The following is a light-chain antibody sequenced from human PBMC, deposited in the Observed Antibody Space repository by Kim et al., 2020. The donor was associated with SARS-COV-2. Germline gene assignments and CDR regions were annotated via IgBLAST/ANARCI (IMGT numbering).Light chain of an antibody. CDR1: HSVSSSY. Sequence: PGKIVTLSCRASHSVSSSYLTWYQQKPGQAPRLLIYGASTRATGIPARFSGSGSGTDFTLTISSLQPEDFAVYYCQQEYNFHTFVPGTKLDIK. V-gene: IGKV3D-7*01. J-gene: IGKJ3*01. CDR2: GAS. CDR3: QQEYNFHT.